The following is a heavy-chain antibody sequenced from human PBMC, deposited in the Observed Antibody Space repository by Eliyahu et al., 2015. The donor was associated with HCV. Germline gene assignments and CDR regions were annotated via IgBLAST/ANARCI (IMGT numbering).Heavy chain of an antibody. V-gene: IGHV6-1*01. CDR1: GDSVSSKNAA. Sequence: QAQLQQSGPGLVKPSQTLSLTCAISGDSVSSKNAAWNWIRQSPSGGLEWLGRTYYRSKWYNEYAVSVKSRITISPDTSKNQFSLQLKSVIPEDTAVYYCARTQGAFDCWGQGTLVTVSS. CDR2: TYYRSKWYN. J-gene: IGHJ4*02. CDR3: ARTQGAFDC.